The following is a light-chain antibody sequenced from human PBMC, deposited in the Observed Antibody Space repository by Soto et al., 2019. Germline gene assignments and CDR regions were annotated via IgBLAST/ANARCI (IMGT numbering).Light chain of an antibody. Sequence: EIVLTQSPGTLSLSPGERATLSCRASQSVSSSYLAWYQQKPGQAPRLLIYGASSRATGIPDRFSGSGSGTDFTLSISRLEPEDFAVYYCQQYGISLYTFGHGTKLEIK. CDR3: QQYGISLYT. CDR1: QSVSSSY. CDR2: GAS. V-gene: IGKV3-20*01. J-gene: IGKJ2*01.